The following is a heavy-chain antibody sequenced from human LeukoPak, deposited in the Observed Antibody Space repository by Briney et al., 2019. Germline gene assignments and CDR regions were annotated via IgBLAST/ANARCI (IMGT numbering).Heavy chain of an antibody. D-gene: IGHD5-18*01. V-gene: IGHV3-23*01. CDR1: GFTFSSYA. CDR2: ITASVGNT. Sequence: GGSLRLSCAASGFTFSSYAMGLVRQAPGKGLGWVSAITASVGNTYYADSVKGRFTISRDNSKNTLYLQVKSLRAEDTAVYYRAKGNGYSYGRYYFDYWGQGTLVTVSS. CDR3: AKGNGYSYGRYYFDY. J-gene: IGHJ4*02.